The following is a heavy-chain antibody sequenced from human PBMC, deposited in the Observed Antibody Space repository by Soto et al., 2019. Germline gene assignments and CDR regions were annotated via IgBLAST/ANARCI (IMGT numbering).Heavy chain of an antibody. Sequence: GGSLRLSCAASGFTFSSYAMSWIRQATGKGLEWFSAISVSGGSTYYADSVKGRFTISRDNSKNTLYLQMNSLSAEDSAVYFCAKGEWGAVAVYWGQGTLVTVSS. CDR1: GFTFSSYA. D-gene: IGHD6-19*01. V-gene: IGHV3-23*01. J-gene: IGHJ4*02. CDR2: ISVSGGST. CDR3: AKGEWGAVAVY.